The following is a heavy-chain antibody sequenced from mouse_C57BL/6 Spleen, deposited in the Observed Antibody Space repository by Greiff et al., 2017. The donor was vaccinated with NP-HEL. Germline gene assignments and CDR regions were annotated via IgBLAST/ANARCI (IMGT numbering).Heavy chain of an antibody. V-gene: IGHV2-2*01. J-gene: IGHJ2*01. Sequence: QVHVKQSGPGLVQPSQSLSITCTVSGFSLTSYGVHWVRQSPGKGLEWLGVIWSGGSTDYNAAFISRLSISKDNSKSQVFFKMNSLQADDTAIYYCARGGPLTFYYFDYWGQGTTLTVSS. CDR2: IWSGGST. CDR3: ARGGPLTFYYFDY. D-gene: IGHD6-1*01. CDR1: GFSLTSYG.